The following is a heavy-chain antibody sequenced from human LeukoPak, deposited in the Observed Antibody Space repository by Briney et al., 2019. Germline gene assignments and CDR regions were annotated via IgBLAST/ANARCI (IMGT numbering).Heavy chain of an antibody. V-gene: IGHV3-7*01. J-gene: IGHJ6*03. CDR1: GFTFSSYG. CDR3: ARGPLYCSGGSCYSYYYYMDV. D-gene: IGHD2-15*01. CDR2: IKQDGSEK. Sequence: GGTLRLSCAASGFTFSSYGMSWVRQAPGKGLEWVANIKQDGSEKYYVDSVKGRFTISRDNAKNSLYLQMNSLRAEDTAVYYCARGPLYCSGGSCYSYYYYMDVWGKGTTVTVSS.